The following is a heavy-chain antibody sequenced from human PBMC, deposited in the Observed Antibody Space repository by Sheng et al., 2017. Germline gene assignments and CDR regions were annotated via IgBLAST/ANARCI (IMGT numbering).Heavy chain of an antibody. V-gene: IGHV3-21*01. CDR3: ARSYLDSNGDRVDVFDI. CDR2: ISGGSSYI. D-gene: IGHD5-18*01. J-gene: IGHJ3*02. Sequence: EVQLVESGGDLVQPGGSLRLSCAASGFTFKTFTMNWIRQSPGQGLQWLSSISGGSSYIYYGDSVKGRFTISRDNAKNSLYLQMNNLRAEDTAVYFCARSYLDSNGDRVDVFDIWGQGTMVTVSS. CDR1: GFTFKTFT.